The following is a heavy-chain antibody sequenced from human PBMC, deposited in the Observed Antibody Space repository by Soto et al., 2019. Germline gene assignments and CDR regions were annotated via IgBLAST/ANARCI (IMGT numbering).Heavy chain of an antibody. Sequence: GRSLRLSCAASGFSFRTYAMHWVRQAPGKGLEWVAVISSDGRKEFYVDSVKGRFTISRDNSKNTLYLQMNSPRADDTAMYYCARDNGGYWGQGTLVTVSS. V-gene: IGHV3-30*04. D-gene: IGHD2-8*01. CDR2: ISSDGRKE. CDR1: GFSFRTYA. CDR3: ARDNGGY. J-gene: IGHJ4*02.